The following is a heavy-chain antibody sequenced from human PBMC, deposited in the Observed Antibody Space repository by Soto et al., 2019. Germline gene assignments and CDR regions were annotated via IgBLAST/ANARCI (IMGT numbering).Heavy chain of an antibody. V-gene: IGHV4-4*07. CDR3: ARDSAKVIRPYYYYGMDV. D-gene: IGHD3-10*01. Sequence: LEWIGRIYTSGSTNYNPSLKSRVTMSVDTSKNQFSLKLSSVTAADTAVYYCARDSAKVIRPYYYYGMDVWGQGTTVTASS. J-gene: IGHJ6*02. CDR2: IYTSGST.